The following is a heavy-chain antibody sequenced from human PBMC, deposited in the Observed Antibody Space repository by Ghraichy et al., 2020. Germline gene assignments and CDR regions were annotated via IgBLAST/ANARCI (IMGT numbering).Heavy chain of an antibody. CDR3: VRSAGGSGYYYFDH. CDR2: LYWNGVSP. Sequence: GESLNISCAASGFPFIDYGLSWVRQVPGKGLEWVAGLYWNGVSPAYADSVKGRFTISRDNAKSSLFLQMNSLRVDDTALYPCVRSAGGSGYYYFDHWGQGTLVTVSS. D-gene: IGHD3-22*01. J-gene: IGHJ4*02. V-gene: IGHV3-20*01. CDR1: GFPFIDYG.